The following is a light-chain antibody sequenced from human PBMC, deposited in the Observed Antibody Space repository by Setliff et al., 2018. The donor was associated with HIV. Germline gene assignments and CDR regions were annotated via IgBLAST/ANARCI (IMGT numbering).Light chain of an antibody. CDR2: DVS. CDR1: SSDVGTYNY. CDR3: SSYTSSGTPYV. Sequence: QSALTQPASVSGSPGQSITISCTGTSSDVGTYNYVSWYQQHPGKVPKLMISDVSNRPSGVSNRFSGSKSGNTASLTISGLQAEDEADYCCSSYTSSGTPYVFGTGTKVTV. J-gene: IGLJ1*01. V-gene: IGLV2-14*03.